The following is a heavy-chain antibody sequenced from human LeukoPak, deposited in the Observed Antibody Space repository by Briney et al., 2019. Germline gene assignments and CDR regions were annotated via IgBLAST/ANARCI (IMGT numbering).Heavy chain of an antibody. Sequence: PGGSLRLSCAASGFTFSHYGMNWVRHTPGKGLEWVSGIRSNGITTYYADSVKGRFTTSRDNSKNTVYLQMNSLRAEDTAVYYCARASLRGYSYGRLFDYWGQGTLVTVSS. V-gene: IGHV3-23*01. CDR3: ARASLRGYSYGRLFDY. CDR2: IRSNGITT. CDR1: GFTFSHYG. J-gene: IGHJ4*02. D-gene: IGHD5-18*01.